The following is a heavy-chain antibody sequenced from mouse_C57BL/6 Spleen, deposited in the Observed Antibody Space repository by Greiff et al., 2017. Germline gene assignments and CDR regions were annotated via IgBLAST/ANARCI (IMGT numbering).Heavy chain of an antibody. CDR2: ISDGGSYT. V-gene: IGHV5-4*01. J-gene: IGHJ2*01. D-gene: IGHD1-1*01. CDR3: ARERVEDYYGSSHYFDY. CDR1: GFTFSSYA. Sequence: DVHLVEPGGGLVKPGGSLKLSCAASGFTFSSYAMSWVRQTPEKRLEWVATISDGGSYTYYPDNVKGRFTIARDNAKNHLYLQMSHLKSEDTAMYYCARERVEDYYGSSHYFDYWGQGTTLTVSS.